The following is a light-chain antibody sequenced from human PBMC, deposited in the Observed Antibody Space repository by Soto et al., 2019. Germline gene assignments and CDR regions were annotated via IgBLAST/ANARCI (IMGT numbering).Light chain of an antibody. Sequence: DIVMTQSPDSLAVSLGERATINCKSSQSVLYSSNNKNYLAWYQQKPGQPPKLLIYWASTRESGVPDRFSGSGSGNDFTLTISSLQAEDVAVYYCQQYYSTPRTFGQGTKLEIK. CDR2: WAS. CDR3: QQYYSTPRT. J-gene: IGKJ2*01. V-gene: IGKV4-1*01. CDR1: QSVLYSSNNKNY.